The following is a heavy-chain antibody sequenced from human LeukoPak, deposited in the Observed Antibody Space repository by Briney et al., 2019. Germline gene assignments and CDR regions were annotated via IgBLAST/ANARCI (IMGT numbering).Heavy chain of an antibody. Sequence: GESLKISCKGSGYSFTSYWIGWVRQMPGTGLEWVGAIYPDDSDSRYSPSFQGQVVISADRSIRTAYLQWNSLKASDTAMYYCARQTAMGRSGDYWGQGTLVTVSS. CDR2: IYPDDSDS. CDR3: ARQTAMGRSGDY. V-gene: IGHV5-51*01. D-gene: IGHD5-18*01. CDR1: GYSFTSYW. J-gene: IGHJ4*02.